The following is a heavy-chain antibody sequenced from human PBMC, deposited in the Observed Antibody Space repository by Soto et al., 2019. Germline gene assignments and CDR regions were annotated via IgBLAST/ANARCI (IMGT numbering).Heavy chain of an antibody. CDR1: GGSVSSGSFY. D-gene: IGHD1-20*01. CDR2: IYYNGYT. CDR3: ARRDIDNWHQGHAFAV. V-gene: IGHV4-39*01. Sequence: SESLSLTCTVSGGSVSSGSFYWGWIRQPPGKVLEWIGNIYYNGYTCYNPSLKSRVAISVDTCEGRFSRKLSYVTSSDTAVYYFARRDIDNWHQGHAFAVWGQGTMVTVSS. J-gene: IGHJ3*01.